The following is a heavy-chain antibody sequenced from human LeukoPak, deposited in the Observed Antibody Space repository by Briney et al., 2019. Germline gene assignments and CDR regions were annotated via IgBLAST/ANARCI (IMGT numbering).Heavy chain of an antibody. J-gene: IGHJ4*02. CDR1: GGSISSSSYY. D-gene: IGHD4-23*01. CDR3: ARVTTVLTVDY. CDR2: TYYSGST. V-gene: IGHV4-39*07. Sequence: SETLSLTCTVSGGSISSSSYYWGWIRQPPGKGLEWIGSTYYSGSTYYSPSLKSRVTISVDTSKSQFSLNLSSVTAADTAVYYCARVTTVLTVDYWGQGTLVTVSS.